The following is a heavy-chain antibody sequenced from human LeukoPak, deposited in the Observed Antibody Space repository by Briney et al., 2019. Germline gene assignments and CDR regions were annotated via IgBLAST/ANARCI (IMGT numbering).Heavy chain of an antibody. Sequence: GGSLRLSCAASGFTFNSYAMHWVRQAPGKGLEWVAVISYDGSNKYYADSVKGRFTISRDNSKNTLYLQMNSLRAEDTAVYYCARDTSGSSALHYWGQGTLVTVSS. V-gene: IGHV3-30-3*01. D-gene: IGHD1-26*01. J-gene: IGHJ4*02. CDR2: ISYDGSNK. CDR3: ARDTSGSSALHY. CDR1: GFTFNSYA.